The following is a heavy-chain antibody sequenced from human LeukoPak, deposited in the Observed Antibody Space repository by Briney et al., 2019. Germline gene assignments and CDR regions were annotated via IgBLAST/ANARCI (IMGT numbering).Heavy chain of an antibody. J-gene: IGHJ4*02. V-gene: IGHV3-48*01. Sequence: PGGSLRLSCAASGFIFRSYSMNWVRQAPGKGLEWVAFITSSSDTISYADSVKGRFTISRDNAKNSLYLQMDGLRAEDTAMYYCARLSPHYDILTGYYNWGQGTLVTVSS. CDR3: ARLSPHYDILTGYYN. CDR1: GFIFRSYS. CDR2: ITSSSDTI. D-gene: IGHD3-9*01.